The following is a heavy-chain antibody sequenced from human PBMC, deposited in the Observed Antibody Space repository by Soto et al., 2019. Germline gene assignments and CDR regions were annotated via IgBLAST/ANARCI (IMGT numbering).Heavy chain of an antibody. D-gene: IGHD6-6*01. Sequence: GASVKVSCKASGYTFTSYDINWVRQATGQGLEWMGWMNPNSGNTGYAQKFQGRVTMTRNTSISTAYVELSSLRSEDTAVYYCARVGRAARLIYYYYMDVWGKGTTVTAP. V-gene: IGHV1-8*01. CDR1: GYTFTSYD. CDR2: MNPNSGNT. J-gene: IGHJ6*03. CDR3: ARVGRAARLIYYYYMDV.